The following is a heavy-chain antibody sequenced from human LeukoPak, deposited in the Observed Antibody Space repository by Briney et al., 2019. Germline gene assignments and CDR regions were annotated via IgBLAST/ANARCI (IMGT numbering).Heavy chain of an antibody. D-gene: IGHD3-10*02. CDR1: GGSISSYY. Sequence: PSETLSLTCTVSGGSISSYYWSWIRQPPGKGLEWIGYIYYSGSTNYNPSLKSRVTISVDTSKNQFSLKLSSVTAADTAVYHCASCSGSYYYYYMDVWGKGTTVTVSS. CDR2: IYYSGST. CDR3: ASCSGSYYYYYMDV. V-gene: IGHV4-59*01. J-gene: IGHJ6*03.